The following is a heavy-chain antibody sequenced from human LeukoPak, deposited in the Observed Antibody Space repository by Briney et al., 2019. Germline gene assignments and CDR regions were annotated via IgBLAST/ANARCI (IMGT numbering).Heavy chain of an antibody. Sequence: PSETLSLTCTVSGGSISSSSYYWGWIRQPPGKGLEWIGSIYYSGSTYYNPSLKSRVTISVDTSKNQFSLKLSSVTAADTAVYYCARHGYSNYADFWGQGTLVTVSS. V-gene: IGHV4-39*01. J-gene: IGHJ4*02. CDR2: IYYSGST. D-gene: IGHD4-11*01. CDR3: ARHGYSNYADF. CDR1: GGSISSSSYY.